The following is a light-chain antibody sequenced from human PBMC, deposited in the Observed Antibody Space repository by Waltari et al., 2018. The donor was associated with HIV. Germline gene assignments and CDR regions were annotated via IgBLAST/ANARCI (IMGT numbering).Light chain of an antibody. J-gene: IGLJ3*02. Sequence: SFALTQPPSVSVSPGQTANIACFGEELRNNYVSWYQQKPGQSPVLVLYQNNKRPSGIPERFTGSNSGNTATLTITGAQSLDEAVYYCQAWDSVTGVFGGGTKVTVL. CDR3: QAWDSVTGV. CDR2: QNN. CDR1: ELRNNY. V-gene: IGLV3-1*01.